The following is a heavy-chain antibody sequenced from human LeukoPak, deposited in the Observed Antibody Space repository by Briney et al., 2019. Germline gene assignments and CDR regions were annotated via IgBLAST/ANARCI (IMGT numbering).Heavy chain of an antibody. CDR1: GYTFTSYY. V-gene: IGHV1-46*01. CDR2: INPSGGST. J-gene: IGHJ6*03. D-gene: IGHD3-22*01. CDR3: ARDWNYYDSSGYGRNYYYMDV. Sequence: ASVKVSCKASGYTFTSYYMHWVRQAPGQGLEWMGIINPSGGSTSYAQKFQGRATMTRDTSTSTVYMELSSLRSEDTAVYYCARDWNYYDSSGYGRNYYYMDVWGKGTTVTVSS.